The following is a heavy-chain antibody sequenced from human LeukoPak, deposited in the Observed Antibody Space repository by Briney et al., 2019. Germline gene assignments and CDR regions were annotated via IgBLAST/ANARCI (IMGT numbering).Heavy chain of an antibody. V-gene: IGHV3-7*01. CDR1: GFTFSIYW. CDR3: ARASGYSSGWYHHYFDY. CDR2: IKQDGSEK. D-gene: IGHD6-19*01. J-gene: IGHJ4*02. Sequence: PGGSLRLSCAASGFTFSIYWMSWVRQAPGKGLEWVANIKQDGSEKYYVDSVKGRFTISRDNAKNSLYLQMNSLRAEDTAVYYCARASGYSSGWYHHYFDYWGQGTLVTVSS.